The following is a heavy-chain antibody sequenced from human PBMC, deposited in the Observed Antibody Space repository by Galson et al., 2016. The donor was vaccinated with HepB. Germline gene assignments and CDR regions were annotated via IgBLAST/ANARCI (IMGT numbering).Heavy chain of an antibody. J-gene: IGHJ6*02. D-gene: IGHD7-27*01. V-gene: IGHV1-46*01. Sequence: SVKVSCKASGYTFTNYYMHWVRQAPGQGLDWMGIINPSGDSARYAQKFQGRVTMTRDTSTSTVYMELSSLRSEDTAGYFCARDRLGPYGMDVWGQGTTVTVSS. CDR3: ARDRLGPYGMDV. CDR2: INPSGDSA. CDR1: GYTFTNYY.